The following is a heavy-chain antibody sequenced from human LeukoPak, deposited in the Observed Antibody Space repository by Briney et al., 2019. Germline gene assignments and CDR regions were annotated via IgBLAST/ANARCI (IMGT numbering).Heavy chain of an antibody. V-gene: IGHV1-69*06. CDR2: IIAIFGTA. CDR1: GGTFSSYA. Sequence: ASVWVSCKASGGTFSSYAISWVRQAPGQGLEWMGRIIAIFGTANYAQKFQGRVTITADKSTSTAYMELSSLRSEDTAVYYCARERMVRGIYYYYYMDVWGKGTTVTVSS. J-gene: IGHJ6*03. D-gene: IGHD3-10*01. CDR3: ARERMVRGIYYYYYMDV.